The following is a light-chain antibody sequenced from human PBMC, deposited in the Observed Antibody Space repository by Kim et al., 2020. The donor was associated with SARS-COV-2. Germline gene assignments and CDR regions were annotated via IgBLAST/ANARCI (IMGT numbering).Light chain of an antibody. CDR3: QVWDSSSDHPV. V-gene: IGLV3-21*04. CDR1: NIGSKS. J-gene: IGLJ3*02. Sequence: APGKTAGITCGGNNIGSKSVQWYQPKPGQAPVLVIYYDSDRPSGIPERFSGSNSGNTATLTISRVEAGDEADYYCQVWDSSSDHPVFGGGTQLTVL. CDR2: YDS.